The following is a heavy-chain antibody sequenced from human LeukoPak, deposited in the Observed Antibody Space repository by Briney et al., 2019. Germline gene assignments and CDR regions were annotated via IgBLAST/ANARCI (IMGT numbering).Heavy chain of an antibody. CDR1: GYTFTGYY. V-gene: IGHV1-2*02. CDR3: AKDGKQQTLDY. CDR2: INPNSGGT. Sequence: GASVKVSCKASGYTFTGYYMHWVRQAPGQGLEWMGWINPNSGGTNYAQKFQGRVTITADKSTSTAYMELSSLRSEDTAVYYCAKDGKQQTLDYWGQGTLVTVSS. D-gene: IGHD6-13*01. J-gene: IGHJ4*02.